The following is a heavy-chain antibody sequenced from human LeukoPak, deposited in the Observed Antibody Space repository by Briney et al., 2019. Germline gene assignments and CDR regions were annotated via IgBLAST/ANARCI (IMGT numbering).Heavy chain of an antibody. CDR1: GGSISSYY. Sequence: SETLSLTCTVSGGSISSYYWSWIRQPPGKGLEWIGYIYYSGSTNYNPSLKSRLSISLDTSRNQFSLKLNSVTAADTAVYYCAKSNGYGLVDIWGQGTMVTVSS. V-gene: IGHV4-59*12. CDR2: IYYSGST. CDR3: AKSNGYGLVDI. J-gene: IGHJ3*02. D-gene: IGHD3-10*01.